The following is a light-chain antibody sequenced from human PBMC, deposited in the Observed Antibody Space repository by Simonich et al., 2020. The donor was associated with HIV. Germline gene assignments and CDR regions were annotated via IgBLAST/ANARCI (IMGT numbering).Light chain of an antibody. V-gene: IGKV4-1*01. CDR1: QIVLYSSNTKHY. Sequence: DIVMTQSQDSLAVSLGERAPITSKSIQIVLYSSNTKHYSVWYQQKPGQPPKLLIYWASTRESVVPDRFSGSGSGTDFTLTISSLQAEDVAVYYCQQYYSTPLTFGQGTKLEIK. CDR3: QQYYSTPLT. CDR2: WAS. J-gene: IGKJ2*01.